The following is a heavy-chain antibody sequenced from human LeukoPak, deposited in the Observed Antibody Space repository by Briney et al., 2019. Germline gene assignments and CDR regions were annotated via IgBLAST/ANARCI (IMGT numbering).Heavy chain of an antibody. CDR1: EFTFTSSA. V-gene: IGHV1-58*02. CDR3: AACYSGSYFGAFDI. D-gene: IGHD1-26*01. J-gene: IGHJ3*02. Sequence: ASVKVPCKASEFTFTSSAMQWVRQARGQRLEWIGWIVVGSGNTNYAQKFQERVTITRDMSTSTAYMELSSLRSEDTAVYYCAACYSGSYFGAFDIWGQGTMVTVSS. CDR2: IVVGSGNT.